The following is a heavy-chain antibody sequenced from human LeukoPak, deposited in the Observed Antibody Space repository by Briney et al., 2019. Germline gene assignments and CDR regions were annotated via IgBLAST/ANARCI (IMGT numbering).Heavy chain of an antibody. V-gene: IGHV1-18*01. CDR2: ISAQHGQT. D-gene: IGHD2-2*01. CDR1: GYSENFYG. J-gene: IGHJ4*02. CDR3: AGSLGYCTSNFCYLKY. Sequence: GASVKVSCKTSGYSENFYGITWVRQVAGQGLEWMGWISAQHGQTEYAPNSQDRVTMTTDTYTNTAYMELRSLRSDDTALYYCAGSLGYCTSNFCYLKYWGQGTLVTVSS.